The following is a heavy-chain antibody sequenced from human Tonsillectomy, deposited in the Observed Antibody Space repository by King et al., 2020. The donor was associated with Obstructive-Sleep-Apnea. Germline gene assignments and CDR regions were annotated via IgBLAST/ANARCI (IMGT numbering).Heavy chain of an antibody. CDR1: GGTFSNDA. Sequence: QLVQSGAEVKKPGSSVKVSCKTSGGTFSNDAISWVRQAPGQGLEWMGGIIPIVGTPKYAQTFQDRLTITADKSTSTAYMELSSLSSEDPAVYYCATTTMATFFYYYGLDFWGQGTAVIVSS. D-gene: IGHD5-18*01. CDR3: ATTTMATFFYYYGLDF. CDR2: IIPIVGTP. V-gene: IGHV1-69*14. J-gene: IGHJ6*02.